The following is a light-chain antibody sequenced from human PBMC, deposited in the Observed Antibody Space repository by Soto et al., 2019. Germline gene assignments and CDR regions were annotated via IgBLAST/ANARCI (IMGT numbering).Light chain of an antibody. J-gene: IGLJ1*01. CDR1: SSDIGGHDY. V-gene: IGLV2-14*01. CDR3: SSPTSSSTLYV. CDR2: EVS. Sequence: QSALTQPASVSGSPGQSITISCTGTSSDIGGHDYVSWYQQHPGKAPKLIISEVSNRPSGVSNRFSGSKSGNTASLTISGLQAEDEAEYYCSSPTSSSTLYVFGTGTKVTVL.